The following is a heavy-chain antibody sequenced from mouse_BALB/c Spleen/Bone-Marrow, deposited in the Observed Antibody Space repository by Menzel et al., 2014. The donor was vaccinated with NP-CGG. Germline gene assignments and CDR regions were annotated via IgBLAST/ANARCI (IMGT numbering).Heavy chain of an antibody. V-gene: IGHV1S81*02. CDR1: DYTFTSYW. CDR2: INPSNGRT. CDR3: APYYYGSSYGFYWYFDV. J-gene: IGHJ1*01. D-gene: IGHD1-1*01. Sequence: VQLQQSGAELMKPGASVKLSCKASDYTFTSYWMHWVKQRPGQGLEWIGEINPSNGRTTYNEKFKSKATLTVDKSSSTAYMQLSSLTSEDSAVYYCAPYYYGSSYGFYWYFDVWGAGTTVTVSS.